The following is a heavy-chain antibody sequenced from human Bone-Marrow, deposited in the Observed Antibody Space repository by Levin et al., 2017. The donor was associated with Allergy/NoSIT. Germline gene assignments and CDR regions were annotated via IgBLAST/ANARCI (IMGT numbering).Heavy chain of an antibody. J-gene: IGHJ3*02. CDR3: ARDLPRYYGSGSYTGDAFDI. D-gene: IGHD3-10*01. CDR2: IYYSGST. Sequence: SETLSLTCTVSGGSISSGGYYWSWIRQHPGKGLEWIGYIYYSGSTYYNPSLKSRVTISVDTSKNQFSLKLSSVTAADTAVYYCARDLPRYYGSGSYTGDAFDIWGQGTMVTVSS. V-gene: IGHV4-31*03. CDR1: GGSISSGGYY.